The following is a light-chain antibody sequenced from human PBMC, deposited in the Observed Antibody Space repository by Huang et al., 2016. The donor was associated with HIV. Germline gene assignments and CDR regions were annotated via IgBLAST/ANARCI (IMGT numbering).Light chain of an antibody. V-gene: IGKV3-11*01. CDR3: QQRSNWPPFT. CDR1: QKINTY. J-gene: IGKJ3*01. Sequence: EILLTQSPATLSLSPGERATLSCKASQKINTYLAWYQPKPGQAPRLLIYDASTRAPDTPARFRGSGSGTDFTLTITNVEPEEFAVYFCQQRSNWPPFTFGPGTKVDRK. CDR2: DAS.